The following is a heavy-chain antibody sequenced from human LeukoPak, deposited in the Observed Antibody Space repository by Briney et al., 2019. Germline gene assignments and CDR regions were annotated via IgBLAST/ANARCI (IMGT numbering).Heavy chain of an antibody. CDR2: INREGSDK. V-gene: IGHV3-7*01. CDR1: GFAFSSHW. CDR3: ARDGVPGGRDV. J-gene: IGHJ6*02. Sequence: GGSLRLSCAASGFAFSSHWMNWVRQAPGKGLEWVANINREGSDKNYVDSVKGRFTISRDNAKNSLYLQMYSLRVEDTAVYYCARDGVPGGRDVWGQGNTVTVS. D-gene: IGHD3-16*01.